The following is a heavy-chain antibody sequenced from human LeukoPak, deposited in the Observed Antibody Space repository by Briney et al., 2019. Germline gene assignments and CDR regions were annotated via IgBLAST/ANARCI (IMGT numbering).Heavy chain of an antibody. V-gene: IGHV3-23*01. J-gene: IGHJ4*02. D-gene: IGHD6-13*01. CDR2: ITGSGDTT. CDR1: GFTFSSYA. CDR3: VKDYSTIAAAANHLFDY. Sequence: PSGGSLRLSCAASGFTFSSYAVTWVRQAPGKGLEWVSGITGSGDTTFYADSVKGRFTISRDNSKNTLYLQMHSLRAEDTAVYYCVKDYSTIAAAANHLFDYWGQGALVTVSS.